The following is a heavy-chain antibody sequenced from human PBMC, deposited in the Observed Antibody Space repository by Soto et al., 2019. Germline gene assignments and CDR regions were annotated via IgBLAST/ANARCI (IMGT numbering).Heavy chain of an antibody. CDR2: IRSKAYGGTT. CDR3: TRDRVWIAFDI. CDR1: GFTFGDYA. D-gene: IGHD6-13*01. J-gene: IGHJ3*02. Sequence: GGSLRLSCTASGFTFGDYAVSWFRQAPGKGLEWVGFIRSKAYGGTTEYAASVKGRFTISRDDSKSIAYLQMNSLKTEDTAVYYCTRDRVWIAFDIWGQGTMVTVSS. V-gene: IGHV3-49*03.